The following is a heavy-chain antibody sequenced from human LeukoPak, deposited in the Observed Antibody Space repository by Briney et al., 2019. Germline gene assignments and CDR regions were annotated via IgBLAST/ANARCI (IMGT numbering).Heavy chain of an antibody. CDR3: ARGGSTYFDS. Sequence: PGGSLRLSCAASGFSFSNYWMHWVRQAPGTGLVWVSRIHSDGGSTYADSVKGRFTISRDNAKNTLYLQMDTLTGEDTAVYYCARGGSTYFDSWGHGTLVTVSS. V-gene: IGHV3-74*01. CDR2: IHSDGGST. J-gene: IGHJ4*01. CDR1: GFSFSNYW. D-gene: IGHD3-16*01.